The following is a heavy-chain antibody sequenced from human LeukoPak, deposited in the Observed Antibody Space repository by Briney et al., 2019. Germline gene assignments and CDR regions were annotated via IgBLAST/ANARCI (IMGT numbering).Heavy chain of an antibody. CDR3: ARDNWNDLSYYYGMDV. D-gene: IGHD1-20*01. Sequence: PGGSLRLSCAASGFTVSSNYMSWVRQAPGKGLEWVSVIYSGGSTYYADSVKGRFTISRDNSKNTLYLQTNSLRAEDTAVYYCARDNWNDLSYYYGMDVWGQGTTVTVSS. CDR1: GFTVSSNY. V-gene: IGHV3-66*01. J-gene: IGHJ6*02. CDR2: IYSGGST.